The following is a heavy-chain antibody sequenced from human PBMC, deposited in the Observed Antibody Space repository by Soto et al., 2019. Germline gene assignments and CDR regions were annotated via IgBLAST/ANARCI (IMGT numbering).Heavy chain of an antibody. CDR1: GYTFTEYY. CDR3: ARDLANGGASAAFDF. D-gene: IGHD4-17*01. CDR2: INPKSDGT. V-gene: IGHV1-2*02. J-gene: IGHJ4*02. Sequence: ASVKVSCKASGYTFTEYYMHWVRQAPAQGLEWMGWINPKSDGTMYPQKFQGRVTMTWETSISTAYMALTRLRSDDKAVYSCARDLANGGASAAFDFWGQGTLVTVSS.